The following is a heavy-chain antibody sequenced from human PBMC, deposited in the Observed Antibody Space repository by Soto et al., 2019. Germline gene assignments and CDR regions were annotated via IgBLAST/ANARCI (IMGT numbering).Heavy chain of an antibody. J-gene: IGHJ6*03. CDR1: GYTFTSYY. Sequence: ASVKVSCKASGYTFTSYYMHWVRQAPGQGLEWMGIINPSGGSTSYAQKIQGRVTMTRDTSTSTVYMELSSLRSEDTAVYYYARGCFESSRQTVYYYYYMDVWGKGTTVTVSS. CDR3: ARGCFESSRQTVYYYYYMDV. V-gene: IGHV1-46*01. CDR2: INPSGGST. D-gene: IGHD6-13*01.